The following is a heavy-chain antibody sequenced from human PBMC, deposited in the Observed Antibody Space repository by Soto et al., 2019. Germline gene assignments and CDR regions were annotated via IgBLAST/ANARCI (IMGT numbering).Heavy chain of an antibody. CDR3: ARDPWFGSGINWFDP. Sequence: QVQLVQSGAEVKKPGSSVKVSCKASGGTFSSYTISWVRQAPGQGLEWMGRIIPILGIANYAQKFQGRVTITADKSTSTADMELSSLRSEDTAVYYCARDPWFGSGINWFDPWGQGTLVTVSS. J-gene: IGHJ5*02. CDR2: IIPILGIA. CDR1: GGTFSSYT. D-gene: IGHD3-10*01. V-gene: IGHV1-69*08.